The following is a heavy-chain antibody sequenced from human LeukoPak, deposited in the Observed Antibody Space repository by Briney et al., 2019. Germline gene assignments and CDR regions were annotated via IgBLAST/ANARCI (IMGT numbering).Heavy chain of an antibody. V-gene: IGHV3-7*01. CDR2: IKGDGSET. Sequence: PGGSLRLSCAASGFTFGTSWMDWVRQAPGKGLEWVATIKGDGSETNYGDSAKGRFTISRDNPKNSLYLQMDSLRVEDTAIYYCAKSLDCWGQGTLVTVSS. CDR1: GFTFGTSW. CDR3: AKSLDC. J-gene: IGHJ4*02.